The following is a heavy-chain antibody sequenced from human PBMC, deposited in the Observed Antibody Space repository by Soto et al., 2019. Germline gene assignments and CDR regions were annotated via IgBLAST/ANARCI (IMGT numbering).Heavy chain of an antibody. J-gene: IGHJ4*02. CDR3: ASRVVPAVRGFDY. D-gene: IGHD2-2*01. CDR2: ISGSGGST. V-gene: IGHV3-23*01. CDR1: GFTFSSYA. Sequence: GGSLRLSCAASGFTFSSYAMSWVRQAPGKGLEWVSAISGSGGSTYYADSVKGRFTISRDNSKNTLYLQMNSLRAEDTAVYYCASRVVPAVRGFDYWGQGTLVTVSS.